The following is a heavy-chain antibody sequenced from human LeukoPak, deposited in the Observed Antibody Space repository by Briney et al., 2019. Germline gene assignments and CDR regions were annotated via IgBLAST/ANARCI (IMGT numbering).Heavy chain of an antibody. J-gene: IGHJ4*02. V-gene: IGHV3-21*01. CDR3: ARLARPYYDFWSGYHHLDDY. CDR2: ISSSSSYI. D-gene: IGHD3-3*01. Sequence: GGSLRLSCAASGFTFSSYAMSWVRQAPGKGLEWVSSISSSSSYIYYADSVKGRFTISRDNAKNSLYLQMNSLRAEDTAVYYCARLARPYYDFWSGYHHLDDYWGQGTLVTVSS. CDR1: GFTFSSYA.